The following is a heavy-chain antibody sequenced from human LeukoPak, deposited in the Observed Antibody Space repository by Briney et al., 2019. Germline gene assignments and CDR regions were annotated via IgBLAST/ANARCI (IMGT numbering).Heavy chain of an antibody. J-gene: IGHJ5*02. CDR2: IKSKTDGGTT. Sequence: PGGSLRLSCAASGFTFSNAWMSWVRQAPGKGLEWVGRIKSKTDGGTTDYAAPVKGRFTISRDDSKNTLYLQMNSLKTEDTAVYYCTCQQLVRGYWFDPWGQGTLVTVSS. V-gene: IGHV3-15*01. CDR3: TCQQLVRGYWFDP. D-gene: IGHD6-13*01. CDR1: GFTFSNAW.